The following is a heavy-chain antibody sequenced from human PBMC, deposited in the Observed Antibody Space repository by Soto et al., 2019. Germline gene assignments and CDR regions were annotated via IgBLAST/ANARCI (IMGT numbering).Heavy chain of an antibody. V-gene: IGHV4-30-4*01. D-gene: IGHD3-22*01. CDR2: IYYSGST. Sequence: SETLSLTCTVSGGSISSGDYYWSWIRQPPGKGLEWIGYIYYSGSTYYNPSLKSRVTISVDTSKNQFSLKLSSVTAADTAVYYCARDTMIVVVSRHSSGMDVWGQGTTVTVSS. CDR3: ARDTMIVVVSRHSSGMDV. CDR1: GGSISSGDYY. J-gene: IGHJ6*02.